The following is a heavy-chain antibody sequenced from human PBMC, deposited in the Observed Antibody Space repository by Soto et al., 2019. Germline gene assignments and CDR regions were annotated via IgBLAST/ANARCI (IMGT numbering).Heavy chain of an antibody. CDR1: GYTFITYY. CDR2: IDPSGGST. V-gene: IGHV1-46*01. CDR3: AKDRGRGGSYYVYYYGMDV. D-gene: IGHD1-26*01. Sequence: ASVKVSCKASGYTFITYYMHWVRQAPGQGLEWMGIIDPSGGSTRYAQKFQGRVTMTRDTSTSTVYMELSSLSPEDTAMYFCAKDRGRGGSYYVYYYGMDVWGQGTTVTVSS. J-gene: IGHJ6*02.